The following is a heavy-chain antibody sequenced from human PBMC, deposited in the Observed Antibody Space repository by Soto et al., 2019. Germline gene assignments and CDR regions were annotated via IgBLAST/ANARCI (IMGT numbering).Heavy chain of an antibody. CDR1: GFTFSSYG. D-gene: IGHD3-9*01. CDR2: ISYDGSNK. Sequence: GGSLRLSCAASGFTFSSYGMHWVRQAPGKGLEWVAVISYDGSNKYYADSVKGRFTISRDNSKNTLYLQMNSLRAEDTAVYYCAKSQYYDILTGYWAFDIWGQGTMVTVSS. CDR3: AKSQYYDILTGYWAFDI. V-gene: IGHV3-30*18. J-gene: IGHJ3*02.